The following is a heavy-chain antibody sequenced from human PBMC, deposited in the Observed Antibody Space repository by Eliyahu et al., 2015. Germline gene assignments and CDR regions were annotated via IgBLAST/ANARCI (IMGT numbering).Heavy chain of an antibody. Sequence: QITLKESGPTLVKPTQTLTLTCTFSXFSLSTSXVGVGWXRQPPGKALEWLALIYWDDDKRYSPSLKSRLTITKDTSKNQVVLTMTNMDPVDTATYYCAHRPFGHYDINNHFDYWGQGTLVTVSS. CDR2: IYWDDDK. J-gene: IGHJ4*02. CDR3: AHRPFGHYDINNHFDY. D-gene: IGHD3-9*01. V-gene: IGHV2-5*02. CDR1: XFSLSTSXVG.